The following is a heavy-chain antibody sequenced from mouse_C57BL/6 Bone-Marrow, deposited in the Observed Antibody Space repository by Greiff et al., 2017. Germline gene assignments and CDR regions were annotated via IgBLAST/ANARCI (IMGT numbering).Heavy chain of an antibody. CDR2: ISNLAYSI. V-gene: IGHV5-15*01. J-gene: IGHJ1*03. CDR3: ATHYGSNWYFDV. CDR1: GFTFSDYG. Sequence: EVQGVESGGGLVQPGGSLKLSCAASGFTFSDYGMAWVRQAPRKGPEWVAFISNLAYSIYYADTVTGRFTISRENAKNTLYLEMSSLRSEDTAMYYGATHYGSNWYFDVWGTGTTVTVSS. D-gene: IGHD1-1*01.